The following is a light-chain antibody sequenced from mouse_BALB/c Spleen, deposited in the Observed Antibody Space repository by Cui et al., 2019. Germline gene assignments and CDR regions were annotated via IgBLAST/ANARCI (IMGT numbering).Light chain of an antibody. J-gene: IGKJ1*01. CDR3: QQSQSYRT. Sequence: EIQMNHTPSSLSASLGETITITCHASQNINVWLSWYQQKPGNIPKLLIYKTSNLHTGVPSRFSGSGSGTGFTLSISGLQPKDIATYYCQQSQSYRTFGGGTKLEIK. CDR1: QNINVW. V-gene: IGKV10-94*01. CDR2: KTS.